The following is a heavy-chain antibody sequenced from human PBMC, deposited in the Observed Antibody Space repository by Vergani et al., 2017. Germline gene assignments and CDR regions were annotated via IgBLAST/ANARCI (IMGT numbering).Heavy chain of an antibody. CDR1: GFTFSSDG. V-gene: IGHV3-30*02. Sequence: QMQLVESGGGAIQPGGSLRLSCAAPGFTFSSDGLQWVRQAPGKGLEWVALIDYKGNDAYYTDSVRSRFIISRDNSKNTLYLQMNSLRVEDTALYYCAKQYVGTSDCWGQGTLVTVSS. CDR2: IDYKGNDA. CDR3: AKQYVGTSDC. D-gene: IGHD1-26*01. J-gene: IGHJ4*02.